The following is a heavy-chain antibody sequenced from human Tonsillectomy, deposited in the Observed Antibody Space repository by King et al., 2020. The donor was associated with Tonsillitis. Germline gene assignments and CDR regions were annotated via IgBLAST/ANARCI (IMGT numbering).Heavy chain of an antibody. D-gene: IGHD3-10*01. CDR1: GFTFSSYN. CDR3: ARDVGSYGSGVGWFDP. Sequence: QLVQSGGGLVKPGGSLRLSCEASGFTFSSYNMNWVRQAPGKGLEWVSSISSSSSYIYYADSVKGRFTISRDNAKNSLYLQMNSLRAEDTAVYYCARDVGSYGSGVGWFDPGGQGTLVTVSS. CDR2: ISSSSSYI. J-gene: IGHJ5*02. V-gene: IGHV3-21*01.